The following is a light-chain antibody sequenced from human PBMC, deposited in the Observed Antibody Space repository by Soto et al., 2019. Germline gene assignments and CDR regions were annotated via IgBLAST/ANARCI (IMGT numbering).Light chain of an antibody. CDR1: QSVLYTSNNKNY. CDR3: QQYYSTPYT. CDR2: WAS. Sequence: DIVMTQSPDSLAVSLGERATINCKSSQSVLYTSNNKNYLAWYQQKPGQPPNLLSYWASTRESGVPDRFSGSGSATDFTLTISSLQAEDVAVYYCQQYYSTPYTFGQGTKLEIK. J-gene: IGKJ2*01. V-gene: IGKV4-1*01.